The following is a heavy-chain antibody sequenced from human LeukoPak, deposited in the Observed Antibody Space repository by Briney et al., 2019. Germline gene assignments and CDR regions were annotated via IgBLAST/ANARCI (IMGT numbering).Heavy chain of an antibody. CDR1: GFTFSNAW. CDR2: IKSKTDGGTT. Sequence: GGSLRLSCAASGFTFSNAWMSWVRQAPGKGLEWVGRIKSKTDGGTTDYAATVKGSFTISRDDSKNTLYLQMNSLKTEDTAVYYCTTATASDILTGYYGGYYFDYWGQGTLVTVSS. CDR3: TTATASDILTGYYGGYYFDY. J-gene: IGHJ4*02. V-gene: IGHV3-15*01. D-gene: IGHD3-9*01.